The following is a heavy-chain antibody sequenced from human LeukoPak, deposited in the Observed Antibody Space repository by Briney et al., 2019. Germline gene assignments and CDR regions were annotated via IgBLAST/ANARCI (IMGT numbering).Heavy chain of an antibody. D-gene: IGHD3-10*01. J-gene: IGHJ5*02. Sequence: GGSLRLSCEASSFTFNNYAMNWVRQAPGKGLVWVSRINSDGSSTSYADSVKGRFTISRDNAKNTLYLQMNSLRAEDTAVYYCARVSTLWFGEELSWFDPWGQGTLVTVSS. CDR2: INSDGSST. CDR1: SFTFNNYA. V-gene: IGHV3-74*01. CDR3: ARVSTLWFGEELSWFDP.